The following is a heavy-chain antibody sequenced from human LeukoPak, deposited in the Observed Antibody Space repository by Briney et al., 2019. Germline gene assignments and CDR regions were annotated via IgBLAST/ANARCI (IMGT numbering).Heavy chain of an antibody. CDR1: GFTFFSST. CDR2: ISNTGRTV. J-gene: IGHJ5*02. V-gene: IGHV3-48*03. Sequence: GGSLRLSCAASGFTFFSSTMNWVRQAPGKGLEWVSSISNTGRTVHYADSVKGRFTISRDNAKNSLYLQMNSLRAEDTAVYYCARGVSSSWYNWFDPWGQGTLVTVSS. D-gene: IGHD6-13*01. CDR3: ARGVSSSWYNWFDP.